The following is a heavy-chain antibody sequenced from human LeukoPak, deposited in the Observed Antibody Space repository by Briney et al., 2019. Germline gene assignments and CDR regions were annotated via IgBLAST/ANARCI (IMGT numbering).Heavy chain of an antibody. CDR3: ARDSPHSYGYDDAFDI. V-gene: IGHV4-31*03. D-gene: IGHD5-18*01. J-gene: IGHJ3*02. CDR2: IYYSWST. Sequence: SETLSLTCTVSGGSISSGGYYWSWIRQHPGKGLEWIGYIYYSWSTYYNPSLKSRVTISVDTSKNQFSLKLSSVTAADTAVYYCARDSPHSYGYDDAFDIWGQGTMVTASS. CDR1: GGSISSGGYY.